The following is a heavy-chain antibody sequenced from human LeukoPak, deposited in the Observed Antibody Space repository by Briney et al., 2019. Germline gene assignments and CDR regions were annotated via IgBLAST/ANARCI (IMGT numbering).Heavy chain of an antibody. D-gene: IGHD4-17*01. Sequence: PSETLSLTCGVSGTSFSSYYWSWIRQTPGKGLEWIGEVNHSGYTNMSPSLKSRVTISVDTSKNQFSLRMSTVTAADTAVYFCARMTTGHDYWGQGTLVTVSS. CDR1: GTSFSSYY. CDR2: VNHSGYT. J-gene: IGHJ4*02. CDR3: ARMTTGHDY. V-gene: IGHV4-34*01.